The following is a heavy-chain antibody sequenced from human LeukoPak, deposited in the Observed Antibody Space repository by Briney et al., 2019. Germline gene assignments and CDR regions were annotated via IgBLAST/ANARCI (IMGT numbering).Heavy chain of an antibody. J-gene: IGHJ3*02. V-gene: IGHV4-39*07. CDR2: IYYSGST. CDR3: ARVSHQQLGRSHAFDI. CDR1: GASISSGSYY. Sequence: SQTLSLTCTVSGASISSGSYYWSWIRQPPGKGLEWIGSIYYSGSTYYNPSLKSRVTISVDTSKNQFSLKLSSVTAADTAVYYCARVSHQQLGRSHAFDIWGQGTMVTVSS. D-gene: IGHD6-13*01.